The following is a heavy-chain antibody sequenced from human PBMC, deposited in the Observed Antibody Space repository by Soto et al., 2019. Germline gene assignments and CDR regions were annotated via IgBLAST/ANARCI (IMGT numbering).Heavy chain of an antibody. CDR2: IWYDASNK. Sequence: QVQLVESGGGVVQPGRSLTLSCTTSGLTFRNYGFHWVRQAAGKGLEWVGVIWYDASNKYYSDSVKGRFTISKDNSEDIVYLHMRSLRADDPAVYYCATDRGVTHLDCWGQGTPVIVSS. D-gene: IGHD2-21*02. V-gene: IGHV3-33*01. CDR1: GLTFRNYG. CDR3: ATDRGVTHLDC. J-gene: IGHJ4*02.